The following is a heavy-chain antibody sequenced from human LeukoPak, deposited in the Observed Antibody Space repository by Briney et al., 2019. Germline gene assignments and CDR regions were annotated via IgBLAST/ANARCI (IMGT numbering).Heavy chain of an antibody. J-gene: IGHJ4*02. Sequence: SQTLSLTCTVSGGSISSGDYYWSWIRQPPGKGLEWIGYIYYSGSTNYNPSLKSRVTISVDTSKNQFSLKLSSVTAADTAVYYCARWSGVTIFGVGRDPYYFDYWGQGTLVTVSS. CDR1: GGSISSGDYY. CDR2: IYYSGST. CDR3: ARWSGVTIFGVGRDPYYFDY. D-gene: IGHD3-3*01. V-gene: IGHV4-61*08.